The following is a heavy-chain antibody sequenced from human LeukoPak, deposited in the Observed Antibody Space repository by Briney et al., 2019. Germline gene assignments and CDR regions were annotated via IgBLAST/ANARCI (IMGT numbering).Heavy chain of an antibody. CDR2: LSHSGGDT. CDR3: AKVPYSDYGSGRPPFMDA. J-gene: IGHJ6*02. D-gene: IGHD3-10*01. V-gene: IGHV3-23*01. CDR1: GFTFANYA. Sequence: GGSLRLSCAASGFTFANYAMSWVRQSPGKGLEWVATLSHSGGDTYYADSVKGRFGISRDNYRKSLYLQMNSLRAEDAAVYCCAKVPYSDYGSGRPPFMDAWGQGTKVGISS.